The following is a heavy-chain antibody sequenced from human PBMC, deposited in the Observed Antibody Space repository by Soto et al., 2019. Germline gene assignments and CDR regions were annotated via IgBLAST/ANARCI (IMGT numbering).Heavy chain of an antibody. V-gene: IGHV3-21*01. Sequence: GGSLRLSCAASGFTFSSYSMNWVRQAPGKGLEWVSSISGSSSYIYYADSVKGRFTISRDNAKNSLYLQMNSLRAEDTAVYYCASEWFLDYWGQGTLVTVSS. CDR3: ASEWFLDY. D-gene: IGHD3-10*01. J-gene: IGHJ4*02. CDR1: GFTFSSYS. CDR2: ISGSSSYI.